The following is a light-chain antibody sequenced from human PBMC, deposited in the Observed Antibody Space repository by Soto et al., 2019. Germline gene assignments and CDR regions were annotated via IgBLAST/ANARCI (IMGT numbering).Light chain of an antibody. CDR2: DVS. Sequence: QSALTQPASVSGSPGQSITISCTGTSSDVGGYNYVSWYQQHPGKAPKLMIYDVSNRPSGVSNRFSGSKSGNTASLTISGLPFEDEADYYCSSYTSSSTVLFGGGTKLTVL. J-gene: IGLJ2*01. V-gene: IGLV2-14*01. CDR3: SSYTSSSTVL. CDR1: SSDVGGYNY.